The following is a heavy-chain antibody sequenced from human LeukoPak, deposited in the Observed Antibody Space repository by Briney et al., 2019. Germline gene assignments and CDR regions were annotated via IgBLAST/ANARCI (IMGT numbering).Heavy chain of an antibody. CDR2: IWYDGSNK. D-gene: IGHD3-3*01. CDR1: GFTFSSYG. Sequence: GGSLRLSCAASGFTFSSYGMHWVRQAPGEGLEWVAVIWYDGSNKYYADSVKGRFTISRDNSKNTLYLQMNSLRAEDTAVYYCARVKILEWLPDYWGQGTLVTVSS. CDR3: ARVKILEWLPDY. J-gene: IGHJ4*02. V-gene: IGHV3-33*01.